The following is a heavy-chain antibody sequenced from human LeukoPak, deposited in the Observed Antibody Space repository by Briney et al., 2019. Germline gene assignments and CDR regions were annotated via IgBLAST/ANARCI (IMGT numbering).Heavy chain of an antibody. CDR3: AREIMGAAFDI. J-gene: IGHJ3*02. V-gene: IGHV3-66*01. D-gene: IGHD3-16*01. Sequence: GGSLRLSCAASGFTVSSNYMSWVRQAPGKGLEWVSVIYSGGSTYYADSVMGRFTISRDNYKNTLYLKVNSLRAEDTAVYYCAREIMGAAFDIWGQGTMVTVSS. CDR2: IYSGGST. CDR1: GFTVSSNY.